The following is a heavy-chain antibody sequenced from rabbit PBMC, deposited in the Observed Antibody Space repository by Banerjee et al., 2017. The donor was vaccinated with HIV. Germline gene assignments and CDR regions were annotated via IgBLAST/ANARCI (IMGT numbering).Heavy chain of an antibody. J-gene: IGHJ4*01. Sequence: QSLEESGGDLVKPEGSLTLTCTASGFSFSISYYMCWVRQAPGKGLEWIACIYTGSSATYYASWAKGRFTISKTSTMVTLQMTSLTAADTATYFCVRSIGGSNYYFDLWGPGTLVTVS. V-gene: IGHV1S40*01. CDR1: GFSFSISYY. D-gene: IGHD8-1*01. CDR2: IYTGSSAT. CDR3: VRSIGGSNYYFDL.